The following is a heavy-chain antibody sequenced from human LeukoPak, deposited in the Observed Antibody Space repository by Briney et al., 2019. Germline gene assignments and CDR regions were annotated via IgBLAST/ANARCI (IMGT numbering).Heavy chain of an antibody. CDR2: IYYSGTT. CDR1: AASINSRSYY. CDR3: ARQGARGIDLWSLVYYYMDV. V-gene: IGHV4-39*01. J-gene: IGHJ6*03. Sequence: SETLSLTCSVSAASINSRSYYWAWIRQPPGKGLEWIGNIYYSGTTDYNPSLKSRVTISVDTSNNQFSLELSSVIATDTAVYYCARQGARGIDLWSLVYYYMDVWGGGTTVTVSS. D-gene: IGHD2-8*01.